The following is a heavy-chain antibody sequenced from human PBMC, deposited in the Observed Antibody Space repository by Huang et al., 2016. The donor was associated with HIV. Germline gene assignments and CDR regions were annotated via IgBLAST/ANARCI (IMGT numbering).Heavy chain of an antibody. CDR3: ARQVDGFRSHFDF. CDR1: GYGFSSYW. CDR2: IHPRDSET. D-gene: IGHD5-18*01. J-gene: IGHJ4*02. V-gene: IGHV5-51*01. Sequence: EVLLVQSGAELKEPGESLKISCKASGYGFSSYWIGWGRQKPGKGLGWMGIIHPRDSETKYGPSLDGQVTISADKSTRTAYLQWESLKAPDTAIYFCARQVDGFRSHFDFWGQGTLVSVSS.